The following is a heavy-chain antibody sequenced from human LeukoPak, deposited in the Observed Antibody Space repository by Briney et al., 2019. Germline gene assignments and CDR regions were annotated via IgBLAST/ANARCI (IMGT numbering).Heavy chain of an antibody. CDR2: ISSSSGYI. V-gene: IGHV3-21*04. D-gene: IGHD5-18*01. CDR3: ARDGSGYSPYYFDY. CDR1: GFTFSSYS. Sequence: GGSLRLSCAASGFTFSSYSMNWVRQAPGKGLEWVSSISSSSGYIYYADSVKGRFTISRDNAKNSLYLQMNSLRAEDTAVYYCARDGSGYSPYYFDYWGQGTLVTVSS. J-gene: IGHJ4*02.